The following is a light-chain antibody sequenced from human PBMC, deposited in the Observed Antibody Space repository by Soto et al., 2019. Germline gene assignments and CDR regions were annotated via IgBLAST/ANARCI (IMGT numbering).Light chain of an antibody. Sequence: QSALTQPASVSGSPGQSITISCTGTSSDVGSYNLVSWYQQHPGKAPKLMIYEGSKRPSGVPDRFSGSKSGTSASLAISGLRSEDEADYYCAAWDDSLSAVVFGGGTKLTVL. CDR2: EGS. V-gene: IGLV2-14*02. CDR3: AAWDDSLSAVV. J-gene: IGLJ2*01. CDR1: SSDVGSYNL.